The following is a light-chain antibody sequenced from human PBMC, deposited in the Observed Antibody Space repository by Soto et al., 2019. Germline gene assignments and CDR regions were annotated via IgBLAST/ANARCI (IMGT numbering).Light chain of an antibody. CDR2: GAS. V-gene: IGKV1-39*01. Sequence: DLPMTQSPSSLSASIGDRVTITCRASQTIITYLNWYQQKPGNAPKLLIHGASNLESGVPSRFSGSGSGTDFTLTISSLHPEDFATYYCQQSYSSPPEYTFGQGTKLEIK. CDR3: QQSYSSPPEYT. J-gene: IGKJ2*01. CDR1: QTIITY.